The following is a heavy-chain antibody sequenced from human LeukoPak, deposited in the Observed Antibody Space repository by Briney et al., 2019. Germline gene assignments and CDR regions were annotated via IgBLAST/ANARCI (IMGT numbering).Heavy chain of an antibody. D-gene: IGHD3/OR15-3a*01. CDR1: GLSLSTRGVG. CDR2: IYWDDDK. V-gene: IGHV2-5*02. J-gene: IGHJ3*02. Sequence: SGLTLVNPSQTLTLTCTFSGLSLSTRGVGVGWIRQPPGKALDCLSLIYWDDDKHYSPSLKTRHTITKDTSKNQVVLTMTHMDPVDTATYYCAHIGQGYVSFDIWGQGTMVTVSS. CDR3: AHIGQGYVSFDI.